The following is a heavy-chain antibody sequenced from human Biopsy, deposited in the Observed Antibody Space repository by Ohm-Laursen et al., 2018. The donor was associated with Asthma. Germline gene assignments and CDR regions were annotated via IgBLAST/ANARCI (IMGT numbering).Heavy chain of an antibody. CDR2: INAGNGNT. V-gene: IGHV1-3*01. CDR3: ARTYYDFLTGQVNDALAM. CDR1: GYTFINYA. Sequence: SVKVSCNASGYTFINYAIHWVRQAPGQRLEWMGWINAGNGNTKYSEKFQGRVTITRDTSASTACMDLSSLRSEDTAVYYCARTYYDFLTGQVNDALAMWGQGTVVTVSS. D-gene: IGHD3-9*01. J-gene: IGHJ3*02.